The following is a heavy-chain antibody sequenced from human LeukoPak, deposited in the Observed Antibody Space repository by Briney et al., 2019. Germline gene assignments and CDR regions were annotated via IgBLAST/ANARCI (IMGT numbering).Heavy chain of an antibody. CDR2: INTDGRIT. D-gene: IGHD1-26*01. J-gene: IGHJ4*02. CDR3: TRDGGSFCDFDY. Sequence: GGSLRLSCVASGFSFRNYAIHWVRQAPGKGMEYVSVINTDGRITYYADSVKGRFTISRDNSKNTVYLQMGSLRGEDMAVYYCTRDGGSFCDFDYWGQGALVTVSS. CDR1: GFSFRNYA. V-gene: IGHV3-64*02.